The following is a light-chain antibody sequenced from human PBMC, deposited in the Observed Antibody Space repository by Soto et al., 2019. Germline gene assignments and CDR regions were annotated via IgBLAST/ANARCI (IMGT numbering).Light chain of an antibody. CDR2: GAS. J-gene: IGKJ1*01. Sequence: ETALTQSPGTLSLSPGERVTLSCRASQSVCSRCFAWYQQKPGQSPRLLIYGASTRATGIPDRFSGSGSGTDFTLTISRLEPEDFAVYYCQHYGTTPWTFGQGTKVGIK. V-gene: IGKV3-20*01. CDR3: QHYGTTPWT. CDR1: QSVCSRC.